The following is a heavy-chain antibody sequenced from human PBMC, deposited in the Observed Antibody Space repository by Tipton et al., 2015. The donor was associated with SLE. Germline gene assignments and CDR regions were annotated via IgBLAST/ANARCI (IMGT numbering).Heavy chain of an antibody. J-gene: IGHJ6*03. Sequence: TLSLTCAVYGGSFSGDSWSCIRQPPGKGLQWIGEINRSGSTNYNPSLKSRVTISVDTSKNHFSLKLSSVTAADTAVYYCARGLGAYSSGWRYYYYYMDVWGKGTTVTVSS. D-gene: IGHD6-19*01. CDR3: ARGLGAYSSGWRYYYYYMDV. CDR1: GGSFSGDS. CDR2: INRSGST. V-gene: IGHV4-34*01.